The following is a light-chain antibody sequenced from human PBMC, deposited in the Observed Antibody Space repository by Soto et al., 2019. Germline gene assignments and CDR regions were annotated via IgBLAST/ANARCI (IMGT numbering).Light chain of an antibody. CDR2: DVS. CDR1: SSDVGGYNY. CDR3: SSYTSSSTLV. J-gene: IGLJ2*01. Sequence: QSALTQPASVSGSPGQSITISCTGTSSDVGGYNYVSWYQQHPGKAPKLMIYDVSNRPSVVSNRFSGSKSGNTASLTISGRQAEDDSDYYCSSYTSSSTLVFGGGTKLTVL. V-gene: IGLV2-14*01.